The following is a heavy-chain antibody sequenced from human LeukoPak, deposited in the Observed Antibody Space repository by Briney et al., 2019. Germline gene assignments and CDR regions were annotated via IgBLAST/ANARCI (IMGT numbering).Heavy chain of an antibody. V-gene: IGHV3-11*04. Sequence: GGSLRLSCAASGFTFSDYYMSWIRQAPGKGLEWVSYISSSGSTIYYADSVKGRFTISRDNAKNSLYLQMNSLRAEDTVVYYCASPYYYDSSGPSSWFDPWGQGTLVTVSS. CDR1: GFTFSDYY. D-gene: IGHD3-22*01. J-gene: IGHJ5*02. CDR2: ISSSGSTI. CDR3: ASPYYYDSSGPSSWFDP.